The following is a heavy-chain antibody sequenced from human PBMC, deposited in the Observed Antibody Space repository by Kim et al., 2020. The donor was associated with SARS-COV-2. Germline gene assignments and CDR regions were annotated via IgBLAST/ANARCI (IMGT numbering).Heavy chain of an antibody. J-gene: IGHJ6*02. CDR3: VTMVRGRYYGMDV. CDR1: GYTFTSYG. V-gene: IGHV1-18*04. Sequence: ASVKVSCKASGYTFTSYGISWVRQAPGQGLEWMGWISAYNGNTNYAQKLQGRVTMTTDTSTSTAYMELRSLRSDDTAVYYCVTMVRGRYYGMDVWGQGTTVTVSS. CDR2: ISAYNGNT. D-gene: IGHD3-10*01.